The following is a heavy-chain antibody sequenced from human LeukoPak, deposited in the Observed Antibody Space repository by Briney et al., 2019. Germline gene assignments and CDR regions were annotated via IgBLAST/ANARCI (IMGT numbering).Heavy chain of an antibody. D-gene: IGHD3-9*01. Sequence: PGRSLRLSCAASGFTLSNFGMHCVRRAPGKGLEWGAVIWYDGSDKYYADSVKGRFTIPRDNSKNTLYVQMNSLRVEDTAVYHCARSFDYSQKHDAFDIWGQGTMVTVSS. CDR3: ARSFDYSQKHDAFDI. J-gene: IGHJ3*02. CDR2: IWYDGSDK. CDR1: GFTLSNFG. V-gene: IGHV3-33*01.